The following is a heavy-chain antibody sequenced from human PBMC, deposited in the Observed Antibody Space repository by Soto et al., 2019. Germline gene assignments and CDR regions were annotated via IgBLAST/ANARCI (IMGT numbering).Heavy chain of an antibody. V-gene: IGHV4-38-2*01. D-gene: IGHD2-2*01. CDR3: ARVGPACNSVSCIRGRWFDP. CDR1: GYSITSGYY. J-gene: IGHJ5*02. Sequence: SETLSLTCAVSGYSITSGYYWGWIRQPPGKGLEWMGTIHHPGGTYYNPSLKSRVSMSIDTSKNQFSLRLSSVTAADTAVHYCARVGPACNSVSCIRGRWFDPWGQGTLVTVSS. CDR2: IHHPGGT.